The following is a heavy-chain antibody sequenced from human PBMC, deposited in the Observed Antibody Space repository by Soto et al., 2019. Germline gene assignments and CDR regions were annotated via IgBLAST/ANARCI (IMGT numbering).Heavy chain of an antibody. V-gene: IGHV1-3*01. J-gene: IGHJ6*02. Sequence: QVQLVQSGAEVKKPGASVKVSCKASGYTFTSYAMHWVRQAPGQRLEWMGWINAGNGNTKYSQKFQGRGTITMDTSASTAYRELSSLRSEDTAVYYGARFRCSSTSCYRGYYGMDVWGQGTTVTVSS. CDR3: ARFRCSSTSCYRGYYGMDV. CDR1: GYTFTSYA. CDR2: INAGNGNT. D-gene: IGHD2-2*01.